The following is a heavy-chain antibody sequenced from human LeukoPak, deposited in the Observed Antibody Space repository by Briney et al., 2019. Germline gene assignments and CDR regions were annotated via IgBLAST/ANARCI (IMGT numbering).Heavy chain of an antibody. CDR1: GYTLIELS. CDR3: ATRGEAAGTDYYYYYMDV. V-gene: IGHV1-24*01. Sequence: ASVKVSCKVSGYTLIELSMHWVRQAPGKGLEWMGGFDPEDGETIYAQKFQGRVTMTEDTSTDTAYMELSSLRSEDTAVYYCATRGEAAGTDYYYYYMDVWGKGTTVTVSS. J-gene: IGHJ6*03. D-gene: IGHD6-13*01. CDR2: FDPEDGET.